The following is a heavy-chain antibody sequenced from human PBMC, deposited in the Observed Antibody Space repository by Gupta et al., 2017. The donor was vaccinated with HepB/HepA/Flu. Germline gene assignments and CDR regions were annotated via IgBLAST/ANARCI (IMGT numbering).Heavy chain of an antibody. D-gene: IGHD2-2*01. V-gene: IGHV4-34*01. CDR2: INHSGST. Sequence: QVQLQQWGAGLLKPSETLSLTCAVYVGSFSGYYWSWIRQPPGKGLEWIGEINHSGSTNYNPSLKSRVTISVDTSRNQFSLKLSSVTAADTAVYYCARASDRGILVSYYFDYWGQGTLVTVSS. J-gene: IGHJ4*02. CDR3: ARASDRGILVSYYFDY. CDR1: VGSFSGYY.